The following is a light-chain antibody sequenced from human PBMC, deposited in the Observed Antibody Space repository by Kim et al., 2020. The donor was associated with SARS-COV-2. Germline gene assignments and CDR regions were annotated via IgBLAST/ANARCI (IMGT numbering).Light chain of an antibody. CDR3: SSYTSSSSYV. CDR1: SSDVGGYNY. CDR2: DVR. J-gene: IGLJ1*01. Sequence: QSALTQPASVSGSPGQSITISCTGTSSDVGGYNYVSWYQQHPGKAPKLMIYDVRNRPSGVSNRFSASKSGNTASLTISGLQAEDEADYYCSSYTSSSSYVFGTGTQLTVL. V-gene: IGLV2-14*03.